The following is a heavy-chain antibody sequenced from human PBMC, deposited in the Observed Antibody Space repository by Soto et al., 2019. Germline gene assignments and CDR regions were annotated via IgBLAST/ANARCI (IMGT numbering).Heavy chain of an antibody. J-gene: IGHJ3*02. V-gene: IGHV3-33*01. CDR3: ARGAVAGYTGIQDAFDI. Sequence: QVQLVESGGGVVQPGRSLRLSCAASGFTFSSYGMHWVRQAPGKGLEWVAVIWYDGSNKYYADSVTGRFTISRDNSKNTLYLEMNILRAEDKAVYYGARGAVAGYTGIQDAFDIWGQGTMVTVSS. CDR2: IWYDGSNK. D-gene: IGHD6-19*01. CDR1: GFTFSSYG.